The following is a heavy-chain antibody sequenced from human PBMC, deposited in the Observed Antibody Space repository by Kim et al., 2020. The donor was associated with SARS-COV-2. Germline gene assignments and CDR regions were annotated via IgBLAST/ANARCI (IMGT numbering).Heavy chain of an antibody. CDR2: IWFDGSHK. J-gene: IGHJ6*02. Sequence: GGSLRLSCAASGFTFSTYGMHWVRQAPRKGLVWVAVIWFDGSHKYYADSVKGRFTISRDNSNSTLSLQMNSLRAEDTALYYCARALGWGHYSGVDVWGQGTTVTVSS. V-gene: IGHV3-33*01. CDR3: ARALGWGHYSGVDV. D-gene: IGHD2-21*02. CDR1: GFTFSTYG.